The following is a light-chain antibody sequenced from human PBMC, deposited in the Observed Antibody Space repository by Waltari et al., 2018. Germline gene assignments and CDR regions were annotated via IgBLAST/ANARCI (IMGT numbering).Light chain of an antibody. CDR3: CSYTTTTTLD. CDR2: EVT. V-gene: IGLV2-14*01. CDR1: RNVVGSYSY. Sequence: QSAPTQPASVSASPGQSITISCTGTRNVVGSYSYVTWYRKYPGKTPELLIYEVTHRPSGVSDRFSGSRSGSTASLTISGLQTEDEANYFCCSYTTTTTLDFGTGTKVIIL. J-gene: IGLJ1*01.